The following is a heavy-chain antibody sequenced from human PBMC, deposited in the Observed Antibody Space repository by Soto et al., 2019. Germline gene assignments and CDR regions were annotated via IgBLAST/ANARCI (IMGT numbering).Heavy chain of an antibody. CDR3: ARDQGVAAAGITWFDP. D-gene: IGHD6-13*01. V-gene: IGHV4-4*07. J-gene: IGHJ5*02. CDR1: GASMNSYH. Sequence: SETLSLTCTVSGASMNSYHWSWIRQPAGKGLEWIGHIHSSGSTNYNPSLKSRVTMSVDTSKNQFSLRLMSLTAADTAVYYCARDQGVAAAGITWFDPWGQGSLVTAPQ. CDR2: IHSSGST.